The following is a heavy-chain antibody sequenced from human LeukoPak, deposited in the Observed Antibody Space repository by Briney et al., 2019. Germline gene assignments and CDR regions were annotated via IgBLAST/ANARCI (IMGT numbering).Heavy chain of an antibody. Sequence: GESLKISCQGSGSSFTSYWIGWVRQLPGKGLEWMGIIYPGDSDTRYSPSFQGHVTISADKSISTAYLQWSSLKASDTAMYYCARHRRIAAAGTTSDLDYWGQGTLVTVSS. D-gene: IGHD6-13*01. V-gene: IGHV5-51*01. CDR1: GSSFTSYW. CDR2: IYPGDSDT. CDR3: ARHRRIAAAGTTSDLDY. J-gene: IGHJ4*02.